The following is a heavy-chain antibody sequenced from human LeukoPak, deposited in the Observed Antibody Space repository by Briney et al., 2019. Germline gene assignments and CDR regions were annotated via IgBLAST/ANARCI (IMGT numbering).Heavy chain of an antibody. Sequence: ESGPTLVEPTQTLTLTCTFSGFSLSTSGVGVGWIRQPPGKAMEWLALISWDDDKRYIPSLKSRPTITKDTSNNQVVLTMTNMDPVDTATYYCAHRPGESSRRGDAFDIWGQGTMVTVSS. V-gene: IGHV2-5*02. D-gene: IGHD3-16*01. J-gene: IGHJ3*02. CDR3: AHRPGESSRRGDAFDI. CDR2: ISWDDDK. CDR1: GFSLSTSGVG.